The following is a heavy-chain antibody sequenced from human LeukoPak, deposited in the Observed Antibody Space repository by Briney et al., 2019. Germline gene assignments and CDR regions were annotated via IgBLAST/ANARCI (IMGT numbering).Heavy chain of an antibody. CDR1: GYTFTGYY. CDR2: MNPNSGNT. D-gene: IGHD1-1*01. J-gene: IGHJ4*02. Sequence: ASVKVSCKASGYTFTGYYMHWVRQAPGQGLEWMGWMNPNSGNTGYAQKFQGRVTMTRNTSISTAYMELSSLRSEDTAIYYCAKANWVSNADAVWWGQGTQVTVSS. CDR3: AKANWVSNADAVW. V-gene: IGHV1-8*02.